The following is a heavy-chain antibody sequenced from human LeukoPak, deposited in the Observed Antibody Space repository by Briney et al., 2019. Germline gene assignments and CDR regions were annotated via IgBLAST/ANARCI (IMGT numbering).Heavy chain of an antibody. CDR2: ISGSGGST. Sequence: QPGRSLRLSCAASGFTFSSYAMSWVRQAPGKGLEWVSAISGSGGSTYYADSVKGRFTISRDNSKNTLYLQMNSLRAEDTAVYYCAKDTGYYYDSSGYWYWGQGTLVTVSS. CDR3: AKDTGYYYDSSGYWY. J-gene: IGHJ4*02. CDR1: GFTFSSYA. D-gene: IGHD3-22*01. V-gene: IGHV3-23*01.